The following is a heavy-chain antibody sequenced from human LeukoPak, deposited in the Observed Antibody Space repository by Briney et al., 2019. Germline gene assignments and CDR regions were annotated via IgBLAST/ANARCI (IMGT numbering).Heavy chain of an antibody. D-gene: IGHD3-22*01. CDR2: IRRKAYGGTV. J-gene: IGHJ4*02. Sequence: GGPLGLSGTPSEFIFGEYAMSWAGQAPGKGLEWGGFIRRKAYGGTVEYAASVQDRFTISRDDSKSIVYLQMNSLKTEDTAVYSCTRVYYYDSSGEVYFDYWGQGTLVTVSS. CDR1: EFIFGEYA. CDR3: TRVYYYDSSGEVYFDY. V-gene: IGHV3-49*04.